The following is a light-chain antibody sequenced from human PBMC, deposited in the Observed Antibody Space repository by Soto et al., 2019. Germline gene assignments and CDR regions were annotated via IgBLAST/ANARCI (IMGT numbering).Light chain of an antibody. V-gene: IGLV2-14*01. CDR2: DVS. CDR1: SSDVGGYNF. J-gene: IGLJ1*01. Sequence: QSALTQPASVSGSPGQSITISCTGTSSDVGGYNFVSWYQQYPGKAPKLIISDVSNRPSGVSTRFSGSKSGNTASLTISGLQAEDEADYYCSSYTSINTHVFGTGTKVTVL. CDR3: SSYTSINTHV.